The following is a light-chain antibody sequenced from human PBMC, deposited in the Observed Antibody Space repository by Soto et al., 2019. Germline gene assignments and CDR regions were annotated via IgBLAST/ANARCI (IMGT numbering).Light chain of an antibody. CDR2: GAS. J-gene: IGKJ1*01. V-gene: IGKV3-20*01. CDR1: QSVSRR. CDR3: QQYGGSPIT. Sequence: VLTQSPGTLSLSRGFRATLSCMASQSVSRRLAWYQQRPGQSPRLLISGASMRASGVPVRFIGSGSGTDFTLTITRLEPEDFAVYYCQQYGGSPITFGLGTEVDIK.